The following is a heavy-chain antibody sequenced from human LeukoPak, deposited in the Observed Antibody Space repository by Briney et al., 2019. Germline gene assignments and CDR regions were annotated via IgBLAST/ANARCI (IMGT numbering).Heavy chain of an antibody. V-gene: IGHV1-2*02. CDR2: INPNSGGT. CDR1: GYTFTDYY. J-gene: IGHJ2*01. D-gene: IGHD4-23*01. CDR3: ARHPGKVTNDWYFDL. Sequence: GASVKVSCKASGYTFTDYYIYWVRQAPGQGLEWMGWINPNSGGTNYAQKFQGRVTMTRDTSITTAYMELSRLSSDDTAVYYCARHPGKVTNDWYFDLWGRGTLVTVSS.